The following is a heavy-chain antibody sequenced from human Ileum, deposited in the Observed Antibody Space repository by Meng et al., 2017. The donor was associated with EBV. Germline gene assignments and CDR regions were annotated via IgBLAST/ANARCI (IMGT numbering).Heavy chain of an antibody. CDR1: GYTFASYG. V-gene: IGHV1-18*01. CDR2: FVNNVDT. Sequence: QVHLLQSGAEVKKPGXSVRVACEASGYTFASYGISWLRQAPGQGLEWMGWFVNNVDTYSAQKFQGRVTMTTDTHTSTAFMELRSLRSDDTAVYYCARGTPGRSYSDYWGQGTLVTVSS. CDR3: ARGTPGRSYSDY. J-gene: IGHJ4*02. D-gene: IGHD3-10*01.